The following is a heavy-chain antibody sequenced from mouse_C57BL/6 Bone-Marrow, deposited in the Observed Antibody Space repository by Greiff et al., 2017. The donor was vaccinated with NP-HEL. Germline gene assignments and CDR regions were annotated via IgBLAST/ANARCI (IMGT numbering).Heavy chain of an antibody. Sequence: EVQLQQSGPGLVKPSQSLSLTCSVTGYSITSGYYWNWIRQFPGNKLEWMGYISYDGSNNYNPSLKNRISITRDTSKNQFFLKLNSVTTEDTATYYCAREDDGYDHWGQGTTLTVSS. CDR2: ISYDGSN. V-gene: IGHV3-6*01. CDR3: AREDDGYDH. J-gene: IGHJ2*01. D-gene: IGHD2-3*01. CDR1: GYSITSGYY.